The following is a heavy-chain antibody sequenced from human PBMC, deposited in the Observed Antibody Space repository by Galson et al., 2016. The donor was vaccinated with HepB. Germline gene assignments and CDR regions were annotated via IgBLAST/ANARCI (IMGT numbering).Heavy chain of an antibody. CDR2: ISSSGGDR. D-gene: IGHD2-15*01. Sequence: SLRLSCAVSGFSFSDFYMAWIRQAPGKGLEWVSYISSSGGDRVYAESVKGRFTISRDNAKNSLYLQMNSLRAEDTAVYYCARDGYCSGGSCPVHPEGFYGMDVWGQGTTVTVSS. V-gene: IGHV3-11*06. CDR3: ARDGYCSGGSCPVHPEGFYGMDV. CDR1: GFSFSDFY. J-gene: IGHJ6*02.